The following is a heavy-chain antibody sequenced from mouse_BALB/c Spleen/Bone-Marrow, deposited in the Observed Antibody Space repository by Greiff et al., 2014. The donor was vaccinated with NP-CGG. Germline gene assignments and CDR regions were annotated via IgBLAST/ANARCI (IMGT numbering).Heavy chain of an antibody. CDR3: AREKIYGNYLWYFDV. CDR1: GYTFTSSW. Sequence: QVQLQQSGSVLVRPGASVKLSCKASGYTFTSSWMHWAKQRPGQGLEWMGEIHPNSGNTNYNEKFKGKATLTVDTSSSTAYVDLSSLTSEDSAVYYCAREKIYGNYLWYFDVWGAGTTVTVSS. J-gene: IGHJ1*01. CDR2: IHPNSGNT. V-gene: IGHV1S130*01. D-gene: IGHD2-1*01.